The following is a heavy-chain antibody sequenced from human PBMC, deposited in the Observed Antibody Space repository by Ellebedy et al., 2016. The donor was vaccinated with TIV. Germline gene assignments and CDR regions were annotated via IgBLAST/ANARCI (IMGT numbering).Heavy chain of an antibody. Sequence: GESLKISCPASGFSVATYFMNWVRQAPGKGLEWVSIIYTDGITNYTDSVRGRFTISRDNSKNTVFLQMNSLRAEDTAVYYCARDPGGGGDFGDNWFDPWGQGTLVTVSS. CDR3: ARDPGGGGDFGDNWFDP. V-gene: IGHV3-66*01. D-gene: IGHD4-17*01. CDR2: IYTDGIT. J-gene: IGHJ5*02. CDR1: GFSVATYF.